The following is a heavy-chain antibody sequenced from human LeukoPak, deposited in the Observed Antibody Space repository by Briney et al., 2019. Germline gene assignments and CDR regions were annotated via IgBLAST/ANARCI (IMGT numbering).Heavy chain of an antibody. CDR3: ARGRDGYNYVGHYFDY. Sequence: SETLSLTCTVSGASIVVYTWSWIRQPPGKDLEGLGNIYYSGSTNYNPSLKSRVTISVDTSKNQFSLKLSSVTAADTAVYYCARGRDGYNYVGHYFDYWGQGTLVTVSS. V-gene: IGHV4-59*13. D-gene: IGHD5-24*01. CDR2: IYYSGST. CDR1: GASIVVYT. J-gene: IGHJ4*02.